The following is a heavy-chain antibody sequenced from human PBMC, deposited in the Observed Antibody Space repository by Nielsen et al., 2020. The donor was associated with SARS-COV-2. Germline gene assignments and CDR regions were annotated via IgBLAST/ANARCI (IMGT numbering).Heavy chain of an antibody. CDR2: IKQDGSEK. Sequence: WIRQPPGKGLEWVANIKQDGSEKYYVDSVKGRFTISRDNAKNSLYQQMNSLRAEDTAVYYCARDGYNYGGSDYYYGMDVWGQGTTVTVSS. J-gene: IGHJ6*02. CDR3: ARDGYNYGGSDYYYGMDV. D-gene: IGHD5-24*01. V-gene: IGHV3-7*01.